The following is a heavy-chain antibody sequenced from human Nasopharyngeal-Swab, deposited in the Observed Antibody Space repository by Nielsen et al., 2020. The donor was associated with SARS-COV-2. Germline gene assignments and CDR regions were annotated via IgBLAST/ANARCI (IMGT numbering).Heavy chain of an antibody. J-gene: IGHJ4*02. CDR3: ARDRGYSGYIIDY. Sequence: LSLTCAAAGFTFSDYPMYWLRQAPGQGLEWVAVITYVGRHASYADSVKGRFTISRDNSNNTLYLQMNSLRPDDTAVYYCARDRGYSGYIIDYWGQGTLVTVSS. CDR2: ITYVGRHA. CDR1: GFTFSDYP. V-gene: IGHV3-30*04. D-gene: IGHD5-12*01.